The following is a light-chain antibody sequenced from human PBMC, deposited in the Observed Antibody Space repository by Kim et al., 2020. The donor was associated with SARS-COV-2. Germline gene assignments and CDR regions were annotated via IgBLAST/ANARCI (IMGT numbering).Light chain of an antibody. CDR1: QSVFYSPNNKNY. CDR3: QQYSSLPPT. V-gene: IGKV4-1*01. J-gene: IGKJ4*01. Sequence: DIVMTQSPDSLAVSLGERATINCKSSQSVFYSPNNKNYLAWYQQKPGQPPELLIYWASTRESGVPDRFSGSGSGTDFTLTISSLQAEDVAVYYCQQYSSLPPTFGGGTKLEI. CDR2: WAS.